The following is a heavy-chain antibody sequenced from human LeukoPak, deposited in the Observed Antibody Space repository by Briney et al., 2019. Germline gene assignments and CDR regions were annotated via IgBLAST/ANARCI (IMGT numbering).Heavy chain of an antibody. V-gene: IGHV3-23*01. D-gene: IGHD2-15*01. CDR1: GFTFSSYA. Sequence: GGSLRLSCAASGFTFSSYAMSWVRQAPGKGLEWVSAISGSGGSTYYADSVKGRFTISRDNSKNTLYLQMNSLRAEDTAVYYCAKDDLVVVAATARSDYWGQGTLVTASS. J-gene: IGHJ4*02. CDR3: AKDDLVVVAATARSDY. CDR2: ISGSGGST.